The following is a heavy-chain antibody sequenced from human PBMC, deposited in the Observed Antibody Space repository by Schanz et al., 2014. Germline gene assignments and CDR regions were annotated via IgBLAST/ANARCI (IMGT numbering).Heavy chain of an antibody. Sequence: EVQLLESGGGLVQPGGSLRLSCAGSGFTFSSYAMSWVRQTPGKGLEWVSVISGSSVTIYYADSVKGRFTISRDNSKNTLYLQRNSLRADDAAIYYCAKDHPSSDWPAFDVWGQGTQVTVSS. J-gene: IGHJ4*02. CDR3: AKDHPSSDWPAFDV. V-gene: IGHV3-23*01. CDR2: ISGSSVTI. D-gene: IGHD6-19*01. CDR1: GFTFSSYA.